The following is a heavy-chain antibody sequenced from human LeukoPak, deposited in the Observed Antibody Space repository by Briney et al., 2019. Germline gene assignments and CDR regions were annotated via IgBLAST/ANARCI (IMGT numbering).Heavy chain of an antibody. Sequence: SETLFLTCTVSGGSISSGSYYWSWIRQPAGKGLEWIGRIYTSGSTNYNPSLKSRVTISVDTSKNQFSLKLSSVTAADTAVYYCASNDFWSGYFDYWGQGTLVTVSS. CDR3: ASNDFWSGYFDY. CDR2: IYTSGST. V-gene: IGHV4-61*02. D-gene: IGHD3-3*01. J-gene: IGHJ4*02. CDR1: GGSISSGSYY.